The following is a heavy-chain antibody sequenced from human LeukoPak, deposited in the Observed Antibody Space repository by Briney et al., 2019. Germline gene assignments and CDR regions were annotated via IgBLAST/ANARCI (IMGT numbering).Heavy chain of an antibody. V-gene: IGHV1-18*01. CDR2: ISAYNGNT. D-gene: IGHD4-23*01. J-gene: IGHJ5*02. Sequence: ASVKLSCKASGYTFTSYGISWVRKAPGQGLEWMGWISAYNGNTNYAQKLLSRVTMTTDTSTRTPYTVKRSLVSEDTTVVYCSGQNYGGNSDWFDPWGQGTLVTVSS. CDR1: GYTFTSYG. CDR3: GQNYGGNSDWFDP.